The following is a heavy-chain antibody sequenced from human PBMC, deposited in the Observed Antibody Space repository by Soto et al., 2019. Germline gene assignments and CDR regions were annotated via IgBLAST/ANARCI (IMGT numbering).Heavy chain of an antibody. CDR3: ARGVGFGYYYYHMDL. Sequence: LSLPCTVSGDSVTSVSDYWSWIRHPQGKGVGWIGYIYYSGSADYNPSLGSRVTISIDTSKNQFSLKLTSVTAADTAVYYCARGVGFGYYYYHMDLWGQGTTVT. CDR2: IYYSGSA. V-gene: IGHV4-61*01. J-gene: IGHJ6*02. CDR1: GDSVTSVSDY. D-gene: IGHD3-10*01.